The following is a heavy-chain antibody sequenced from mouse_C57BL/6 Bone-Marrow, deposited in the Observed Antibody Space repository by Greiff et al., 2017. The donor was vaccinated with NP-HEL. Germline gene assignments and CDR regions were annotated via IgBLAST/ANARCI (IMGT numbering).Heavy chain of an antibody. CDR2: ISSGSSTI. V-gene: IGHV5-17*01. Sequence: EVQLVESGGGLVKPGGSLKLSCAASGFTFSDYGMHWVRQAPEKGLEWVAYISSGSSTIYYADTVKGRFTISRDNAKNTLFLQMTSLRSEDTAMYYCARAWRGDPDYWGQGTTLTVSS. CDR3: ARAWRGDPDY. CDR1: GFTFSDYG. J-gene: IGHJ2*01.